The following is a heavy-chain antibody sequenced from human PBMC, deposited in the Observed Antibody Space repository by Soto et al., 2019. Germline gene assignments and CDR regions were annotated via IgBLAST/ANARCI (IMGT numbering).Heavy chain of an antibody. J-gene: IGHJ4*02. Sequence: EVQLVESGGGLVKPGESLRLSCAASGFTHAWMSWVRQAPGKGLEWVGRIKSNRDGGATDYAAPVRGRFTISRDDSKNTVYLQMNGLRTEDTAVYYCTTGTVCSGDCYSAVLDYWGQGTLVTVSS. V-gene: IGHV3-15*01. CDR3: TTGTVCSGDCYSAVLDY. D-gene: IGHD2-21*01. CDR1: GFTHAW. CDR2: IKSNRDGGAT.